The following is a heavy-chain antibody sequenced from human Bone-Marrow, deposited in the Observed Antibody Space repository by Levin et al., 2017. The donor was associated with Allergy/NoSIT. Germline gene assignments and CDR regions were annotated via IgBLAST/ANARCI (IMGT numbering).Heavy chain of an antibody. V-gene: IGHV4-59*01. CDR3: ARATPSGGNSYYYFYMDV. D-gene: IGHD2-8*02. Sequence: SETLSLTCTVSGGSITSYYWTWIRQSPEKRLEWIGYIYYSGSTNYNPSLKTRVTMSVDTSKNLFSLNLRSVAAADSAVYYCARATPSGGNSYYYFYMDVWGKGTTVTVSS. J-gene: IGHJ6*03. CDR2: IYYSGST. CDR1: GGSITSYY.